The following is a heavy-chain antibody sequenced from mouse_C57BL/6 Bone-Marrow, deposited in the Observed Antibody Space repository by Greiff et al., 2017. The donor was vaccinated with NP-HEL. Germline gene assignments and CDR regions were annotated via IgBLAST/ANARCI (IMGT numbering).Heavy chain of an antibody. Sequence: QVQLQQPGAELVKPGASVKLSCKASGYTFTSYWMHWVKQRPGQGLEWIGMIHPTRGSTNYNEKFKSKATLTVDKSSSTAYMQLSSLTSEDSAVYYCARGLLRPFDYWGQGTTLTVSS. J-gene: IGHJ2*01. CDR2: IHPTRGST. V-gene: IGHV1-64*01. D-gene: IGHD1-1*01. CDR1: GYTFTSYW. CDR3: ARGLLRPFDY.